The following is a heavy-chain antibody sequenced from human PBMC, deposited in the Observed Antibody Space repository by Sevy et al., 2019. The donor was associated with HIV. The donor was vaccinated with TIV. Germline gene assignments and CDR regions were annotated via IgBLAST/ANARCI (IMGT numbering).Heavy chain of an antibody. J-gene: IGHJ4*02. V-gene: IGHV3-33*01. CDR1: EFPFSSFA. CDR2: IWYDGSQK. Sequence: GGSLRLSCSASEFPFSSFAMHWVRQAPGKGLEWVALIWYDGSQKYFADSLKGRLTISRDNSKNTLFLQMNSLRAEDTAVYYCARPILGVTTSTYFDSWGQGTLVTVSS. D-gene: IGHD1-26*01. CDR3: ARPILGVTTSTYFDS.